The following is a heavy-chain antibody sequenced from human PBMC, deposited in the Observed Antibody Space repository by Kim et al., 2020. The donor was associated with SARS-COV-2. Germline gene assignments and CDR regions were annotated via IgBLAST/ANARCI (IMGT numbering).Heavy chain of an antibody. D-gene: IGHD2-21*01. CDR2: IDGSDGTT. CDR1: GFTFTGHA. Sequence: GGSLRLSCTTSGFTFTGHAMSWVRQAPGKGLDWVSSIDGSDGTTYYVDSVRGRFTISRDDSKNTLYLQMSALRGDDTAVYYCMKGGWGWIWDHWGQGTL. J-gene: IGHJ4*02. CDR3: MKGGWGWIWDH. V-gene: IGHV3-23*01.